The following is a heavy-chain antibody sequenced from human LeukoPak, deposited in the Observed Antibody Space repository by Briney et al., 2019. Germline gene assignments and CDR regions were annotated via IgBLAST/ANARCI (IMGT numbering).Heavy chain of an antibody. D-gene: IGHD6-19*01. CDR1: GFTFSSHS. CDR3: ARGTVVGKAPY. CDR2: ISSSGSTI. Sequence: GGSLRLSCAASGFTFSSHSMNWVRQAPGKGLEWVSYISSSGSTIYYADSVKGQFSISRDNAKNSLHLQMNSQRAEDTAVYYCARGTVVGKAPYWGQGTLVTVSS. V-gene: IGHV3-48*01. J-gene: IGHJ4*02.